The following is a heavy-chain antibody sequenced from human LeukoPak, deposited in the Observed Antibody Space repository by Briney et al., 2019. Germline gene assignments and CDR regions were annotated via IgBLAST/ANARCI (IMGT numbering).Heavy chain of an antibody. CDR2: IPYDGSNK. D-gene: IGHD3-3*01. CDR3: ASYDFWSGDTRTTFDY. CDR1: GFTFSSYA. J-gene: IGHJ4*02. Sequence: GGSLRLSCAASGFTFSSYAMHWVRQAPGKGLEWVAVIPYDGSNKYYADSVKGRFTISRDNSKNTLYLQMNSLRAEDTAVYYCASYDFWSGDTRTTFDYWGQGTLVTVSS. V-gene: IGHV3-30-3*01.